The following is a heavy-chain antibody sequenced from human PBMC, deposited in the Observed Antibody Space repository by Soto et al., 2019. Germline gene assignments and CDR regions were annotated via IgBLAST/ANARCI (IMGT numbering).Heavy chain of an antibody. CDR2: ISGYNGNT. J-gene: IGHJ4*02. Sequence: QVQLVQSGAEVKKPGASVKVSCKASGYTFHNYAISWVRQAPGQGLEWMGWISGYNGNTNYAEDCQGRVLMTPDTSTRTAYMELRSLRSDDTAVYFCVRDGGGGLSDYWGQGALVTVSP. CDR1: GYTFHNYA. CDR3: VRDGGGGLSDY. V-gene: IGHV1-18*01. D-gene: IGHD3-16*01.